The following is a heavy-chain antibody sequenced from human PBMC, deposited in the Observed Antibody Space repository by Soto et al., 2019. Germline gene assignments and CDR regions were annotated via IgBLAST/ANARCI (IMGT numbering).Heavy chain of an antibody. V-gene: IGHV4-31*03. CDR2: IYYSGST. J-gene: IGHJ6*02. CDR1: GGSISSGGYY. Sequence: SQTLSLTCTVSGGSISSGGYYSSWIRQHPGKGLEWIGYIYYSGSTYYNPSLKSRVTISVDTSKNQFSLKLSSVTAADTAVYYCARATLGGLPTYPYYHGMDVWGQGTTVTVSS. CDR3: ARATLGGLPTYPYYHGMDV.